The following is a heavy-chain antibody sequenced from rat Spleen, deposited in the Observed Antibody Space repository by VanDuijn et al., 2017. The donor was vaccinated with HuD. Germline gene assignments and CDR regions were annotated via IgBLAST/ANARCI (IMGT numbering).Heavy chain of an antibody. CDR3: ARHTMGPYVMDA. CDR1: GFIFSDHY. CDR2: ISYDGSST. V-gene: IGHV5-7*01. Sequence: EVQLVESDGGLVQPGRSLKLSCAASGFIFSDHYVAWFRQAPKKGLEWVATISYDGSSTYYRDSVKGRFTISRDNAKNTLYLQMDSLRSEDTATYYCARHTMGPYVMDAWGQGASVTVSS. D-gene: IGHD1-7*01. J-gene: IGHJ4*01.